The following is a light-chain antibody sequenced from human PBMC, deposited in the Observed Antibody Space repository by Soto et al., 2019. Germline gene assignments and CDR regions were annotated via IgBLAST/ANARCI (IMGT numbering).Light chain of an antibody. V-gene: IGLV2-11*01. CDR2: DVS. J-gene: IGLJ2*01. Sequence: QSALTQPRSVSGSPGQSVTISCTGTSSDVGNYIYVSWYQQHPGETPKLMIYDVSKRPSGVPDRFSGSKSGNTASLTISGLQTENGANYYCYSYVGSYSLIFGGGTKLT. CDR3: YSYVGSYSLI. CDR1: SSDVGNYIY.